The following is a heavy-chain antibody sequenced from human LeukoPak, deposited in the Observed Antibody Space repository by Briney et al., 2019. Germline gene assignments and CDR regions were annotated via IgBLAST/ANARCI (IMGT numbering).Heavy chain of an antibody. V-gene: IGHV3-48*03. CDR2: ISSSGMTK. Sequence: PGGSLRLSCAASGFTFSSYWMSWVRQAPGKGLEWVSYISSSGMTKYYAVSVKGRFTMSRDNAKNSLYLQLNSLRAEDTAVYYCARDGRSRGLSHVNFDYWGQGILVTVSS. D-gene: IGHD3-16*02. J-gene: IGHJ4*02. CDR1: GFTFSSYW. CDR3: ARDGRSRGLSHVNFDY.